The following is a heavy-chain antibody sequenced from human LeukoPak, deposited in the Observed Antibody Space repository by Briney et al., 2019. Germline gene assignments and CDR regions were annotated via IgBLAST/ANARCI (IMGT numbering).Heavy chain of an antibody. CDR1: GFTFSAYY. CDR3: ARRLGDYYNWFDP. CDR2: ISSSGSTI. V-gene: IGHV3-11*01. Sequence: GGSLRLSCAASGFTFSAYYMSWIRQAPGKGLEWVSYISSSGSTIYYADSVKGRFTISRDNAKNSLYLQMNSLRAEDTAVYYCARRLGDYYNWFDPWGQGTLVTVSS. D-gene: IGHD4-17*01. J-gene: IGHJ5*02.